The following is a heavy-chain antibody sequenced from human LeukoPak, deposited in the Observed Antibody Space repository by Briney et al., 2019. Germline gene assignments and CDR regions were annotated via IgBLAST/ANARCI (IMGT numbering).Heavy chain of an antibody. CDR2: IVVGSGKT. J-gene: IGHJ4*02. Sequence: GASVKVSCKDSGLTFTSSAGQWLRQARGQRLEWVGWIVVGSGKTNYAQKFQERVSITTDMFTSTAYSELSYLRSEDKAPYYSAADVDTAMVPSYWGQGTLVTVSS. CDR1: GLTFTSSA. D-gene: IGHD5-18*01. V-gene: IGHV1-58*01. CDR3: AADVDTAMVPSY.